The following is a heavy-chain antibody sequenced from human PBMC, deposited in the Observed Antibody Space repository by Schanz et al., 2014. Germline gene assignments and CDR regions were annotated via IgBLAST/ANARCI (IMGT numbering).Heavy chain of an antibody. Sequence: QVQLVQSWAEVKGPGASVKVSCKASGYTFTSYGISWVRQAPGQGLEWMGRIISILGIPNYAQKFQGRVTFTADKSTSTAYMDVSSLRSEDTAVYYCASSGAGYSSSWDFDYWGQGTLVTVSS. CDR3: ASSGAGYSSSWDFDY. V-gene: IGHV1-69*04. J-gene: IGHJ4*02. D-gene: IGHD6-13*01. CDR1: GYTFTSYG. CDR2: IISILGIP.